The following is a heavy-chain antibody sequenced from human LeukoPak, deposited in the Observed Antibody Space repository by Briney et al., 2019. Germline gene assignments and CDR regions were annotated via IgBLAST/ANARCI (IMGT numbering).Heavy chain of an antibody. CDR1: GGTFSSYA. CDR2: IIPIFGTA. V-gene: IGHV1-69*05. D-gene: IGHD1-1*01. Sequence: ASVKVSCKASGGTFSSYAISWVRQAPGQGLEWMGGIIPIFGTANYAQKFQGRVTITTDESTSTAYMELSSLRSEDTAVYYCARGSWDDVGYYYSYYMDVWGKGSTVTVSS. J-gene: IGHJ6*03. CDR3: ARGSWDDVGYYYSYYMDV.